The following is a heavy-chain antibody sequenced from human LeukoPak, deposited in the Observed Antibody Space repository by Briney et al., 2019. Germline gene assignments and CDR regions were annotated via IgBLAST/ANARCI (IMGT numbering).Heavy chain of an antibody. CDR3: PTRPKGGGTGGNSLDY. V-gene: IGHV3-74*01. CDR2: INSDGSST. CDR1: GVTFSSYW. J-gene: IGHJ4*02. Sequence: GGSLRLSCAASGVTFSSYWMHGVRQAPGRGLVWVSRINSDGSSTSYADSVRGRFTISRDNAKNTLYLKINSLRAEETPVYYCPTRPKGGGTGGNSLDYWGQGTLVTVSS. D-gene: IGHD4-23*01.